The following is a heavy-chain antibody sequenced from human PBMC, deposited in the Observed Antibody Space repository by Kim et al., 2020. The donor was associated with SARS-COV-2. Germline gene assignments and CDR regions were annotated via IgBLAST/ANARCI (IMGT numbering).Heavy chain of an antibody. Sequence: GGSLRLSCAASGFTLITDHMSWVRQTPGKGLEWVAVTYNTGSTYYADSVEGRFTISRDNSKNMIYLQMNSLSADDTAVYYCARVWELAFYHWGQGSLVTV. CDR2: TYNTGST. V-gene: IGHV3-53*01. D-gene: IGHD1-26*01. CDR1: GFTLITDH. CDR3: ARVWELAFYH. J-gene: IGHJ4*02.